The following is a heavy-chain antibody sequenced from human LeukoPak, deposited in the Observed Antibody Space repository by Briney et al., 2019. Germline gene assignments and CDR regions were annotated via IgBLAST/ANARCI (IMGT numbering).Heavy chain of an antibody. CDR1: GGSISSYY. V-gene: IGHV4-59*08. Sequence: SETLSLTCTVSGGSISSYYWSWIRQPPGKGLEWIGYIYYSGSTNNNPSLKSRVTISVDTSKNQFSLKLSSVTAADTAVYYCARGEGYCSSTSCRPQFWDYWGQGTLVTVSS. CDR3: ARGEGYCSSTSCRPQFWDY. J-gene: IGHJ4*02. D-gene: IGHD2-2*01. CDR2: IYYSGST.